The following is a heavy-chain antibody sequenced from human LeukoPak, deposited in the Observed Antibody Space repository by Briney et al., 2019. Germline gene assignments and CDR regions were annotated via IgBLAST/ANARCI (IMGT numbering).Heavy chain of an antibody. D-gene: IGHD6-25*01. CDR3: ARGAPIRVAAVATFDP. Sequence: GASVKVSCKTSGYTFTSYAMHWVRQAPGQRLEWMGWINVGNGNIKYSQKFQGRVTITRDTSASTAYMELSSLRSEDTAVYYCARGAPIRVAAVATFDPWGQGTLVTVSS. V-gene: IGHV1-3*01. CDR1: GYTFTSYA. CDR2: INVGNGNI. J-gene: IGHJ5*02.